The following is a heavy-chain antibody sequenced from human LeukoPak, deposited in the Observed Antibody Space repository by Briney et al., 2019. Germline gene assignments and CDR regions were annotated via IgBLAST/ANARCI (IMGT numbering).Heavy chain of an antibody. D-gene: IGHD2-2*01. CDR3: AKDSCSSTSCYVEY. CDR2: ISGDGGST. CDR1: GFTFGDYA. V-gene: IGHV3-43*02. J-gene: IGHJ4*02. Sequence: GGPLRLSCAASGFTFGDYAMHWVRQAPGKGLEWVSLISGDGGSTYYADSVKGRFTVSRDNSKNSLYVQMNSLRTEDTALYYCAKDSCSSTSCYVEYWGQGTLVTVSS.